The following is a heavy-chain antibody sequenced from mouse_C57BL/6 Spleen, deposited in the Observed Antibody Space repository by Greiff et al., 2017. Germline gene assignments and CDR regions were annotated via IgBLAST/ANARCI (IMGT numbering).Heavy chain of an antibody. D-gene: IGHD2-2*01. CDR2: ISDGGSYT. V-gene: IGHV5-4*01. J-gene: IGHJ2*01. CDR3: ASHMVTAPFDY. CDR1: GFTFSSYA. Sequence: EVQRVESGGGLVKPGGSLKLSCAASGFTFSSYAMSWVRKTPEKRLEWVATISDGGSYTYYPDNVQGRFTISRDNAKNNLYLQLSHLKSEDTAMYYCASHMVTAPFDYRGQGATLTVSS.